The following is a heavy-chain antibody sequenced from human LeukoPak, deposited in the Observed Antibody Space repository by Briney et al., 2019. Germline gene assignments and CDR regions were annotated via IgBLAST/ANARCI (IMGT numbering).Heavy chain of an antibody. CDR3: ARDSLRDRGPFDM. J-gene: IGHJ3*02. D-gene: IGHD1-14*01. V-gene: IGHV1-46*01. Sequence: ASVTVSCKASGYTFTSYYMHWVRQAPGQGLEWMGIINPSGGGTSSPQKFQGRVTMTRDTSTSTVYMELSSLRSEDTAVYYCARDSLRDRGPFDMWGQGTMVTVS. CDR1: GYTFTSYY. CDR2: INPSGGGT.